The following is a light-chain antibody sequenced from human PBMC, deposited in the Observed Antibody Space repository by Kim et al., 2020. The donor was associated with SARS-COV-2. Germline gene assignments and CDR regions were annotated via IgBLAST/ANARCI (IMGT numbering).Light chain of an antibody. CDR1: QSIGIS. J-gene: IGKJ4*01. CDR3: QQRNIWPPAVT. CDR2: DAA. Sequence: PGEGAIRSCRASQSIGISLGWYQHRLGQAPRLLIYDAAIRAAGIPDRFSGGGSGTDFTLTISSLEPEDFAIYYCQQRNIWPPAVTFGGGTKVDIK. V-gene: IGKV3-11*01.